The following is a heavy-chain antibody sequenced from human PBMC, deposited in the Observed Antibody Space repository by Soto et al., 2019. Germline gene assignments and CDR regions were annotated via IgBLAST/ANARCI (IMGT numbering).Heavy chain of an antibody. CDR3: AKGPAVFGAVISFDYYYGMYV. V-gene: IGHV3-23*01. CDR2: ISGSGAGT. D-gene: IGHD3-3*01. Sequence: GGSLRLSCTASGFTFSTSAMSWVRQAPGRGLEWVSGISGSGAGTYYADSVKGRFTISRDNSKNTLYLQMSGLRAEDAAVYYCAKGPAVFGAVISFDYYYGMYVWGQGTPVTVSS. CDR1: GFTFSTSA. J-gene: IGHJ6*02.